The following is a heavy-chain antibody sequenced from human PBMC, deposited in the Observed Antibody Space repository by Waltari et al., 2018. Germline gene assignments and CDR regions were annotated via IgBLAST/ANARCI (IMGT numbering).Heavy chain of an antibody. V-gene: IGHV3-23*01. J-gene: IGHJ5*02. CDR3: ALPPPLDP. Sequence: EVQLLESGGGLVQPGGSLRLSCAAFGLTFSSYAMSWVGQAPGKGRAGVSAISGRCVTTYYADSVKGRLTISRDNSKNTLDLQMNSLRAEDTAVYYCALPPPLDPWGQGTLVTVSS. CDR2: ISGRCVTT. CDR1: GLTFSSYA.